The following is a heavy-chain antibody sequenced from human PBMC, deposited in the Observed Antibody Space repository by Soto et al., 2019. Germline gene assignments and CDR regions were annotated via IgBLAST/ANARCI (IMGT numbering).Heavy chain of an antibody. CDR1: AGSLDTYD. J-gene: IGHJ4*02. CDR3: ARGTTLGILLDY. V-gene: IGHV4-59*01. CDR2: IYFSGRN. Sequence: SETLSLTCTVSAGSLDTYDWNWIRQTPEKGLEWIGYIYFSGRNNYNPSLKSRVTISGDTSRKQFSLKLTSVTAADTGVYYCARGTTLGILLDYWGQGTQVTVSS. D-gene: IGHD2-15*01.